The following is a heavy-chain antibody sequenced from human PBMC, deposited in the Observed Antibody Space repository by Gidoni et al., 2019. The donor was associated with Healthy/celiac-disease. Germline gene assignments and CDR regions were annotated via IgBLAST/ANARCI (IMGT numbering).Heavy chain of an antibody. D-gene: IGHD5-18*01. J-gene: IGHJ4*02. V-gene: IGHV4-34*01. CDR1: GGSFSGYY. CDR2: INHSGST. CDR3: ARQNGYSYGLGPDY. Sequence: QVQLQQWGAGLLKPSETLSLTCAVYGGSFSGYYWSWIRQPPGKGLEWIGEINHSGSTNYNPSLKSRVTISVDTSKNQFSLKLSSVTAADTAVYYCARQNGYSYGLGPDYWGQGTLVTVSS.